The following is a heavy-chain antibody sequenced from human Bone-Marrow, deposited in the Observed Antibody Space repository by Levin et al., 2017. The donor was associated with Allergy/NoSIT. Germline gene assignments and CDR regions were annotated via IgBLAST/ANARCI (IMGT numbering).Heavy chain of an antibody. V-gene: IGHV3-30-3*01. CDR3: ARSVGATVDSWFDP. D-gene: IGHD1-26*01. CDR1: GFAFNMYA. Sequence: PGGSLRLSCAASGFAFNMYAVHWVRQAPGKGLEWVAVISHDGNKEYYADSVKGRFTISRDNSKNTLYLQMNSLRTEDTAVYYCARSVGATVDSWFDPWGQGTLVTVSS. CDR2: ISHDGNKE. J-gene: IGHJ5*02.